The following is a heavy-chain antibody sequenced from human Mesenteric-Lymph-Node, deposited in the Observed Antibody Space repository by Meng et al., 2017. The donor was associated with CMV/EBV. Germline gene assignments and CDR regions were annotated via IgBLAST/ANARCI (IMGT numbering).Heavy chain of an antibody. Sequence: SGGPFGSYGFSWVRQAPGQGLEWMGGIIPIFGTANYAQKFQGRVAITTDESTSTAYMELSSLRSEDTAVYYCARAGLDGYSYGPFDYWGQGTLVTVSS. J-gene: IGHJ4*02. D-gene: IGHD5-18*01. V-gene: IGHV1-69*05. CDR1: GGPFGSYG. CDR2: IIPIFGTA. CDR3: ARAGLDGYSYGPFDY.